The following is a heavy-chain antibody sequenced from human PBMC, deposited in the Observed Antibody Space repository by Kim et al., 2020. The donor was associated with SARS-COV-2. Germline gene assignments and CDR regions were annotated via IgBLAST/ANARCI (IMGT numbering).Heavy chain of an antibody. Sequence: GESLKISCKGSGYSLTSYWIGWVRQMPGKGLEWMGIIYPGDSDTRYSPSFQGQVTISADKSISTAYLQWSSLKASDTAMYYCASGREYQLLGDAFDIWGQGTMVTVSS. CDR2: IYPGDSDT. CDR1: GYSLTSYW. J-gene: IGHJ3*02. D-gene: IGHD2-2*01. V-gene: IGHV5-51*01. CDR3: ASGREYQLLGDAFDI.